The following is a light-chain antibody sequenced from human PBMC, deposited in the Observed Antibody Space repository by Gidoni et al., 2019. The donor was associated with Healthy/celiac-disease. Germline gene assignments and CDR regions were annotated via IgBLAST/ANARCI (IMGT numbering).Light chain of an antibody. CDR1: QSVSSY. Sequence: EIVLTQAPATLSLSPGERATLSCRASQSVSSYLAWYQQKPGQAPRLLIYDASNRATGIPARFSGSGSETDFTLTIRSLEPEDFAVYYCQQRSNWPITFGQGTRLEIK. V-gene: IGKV3-11*01. CDR3: QQRSNWPIT. J-gene: IGKJ5*01. CDR2: DAS.